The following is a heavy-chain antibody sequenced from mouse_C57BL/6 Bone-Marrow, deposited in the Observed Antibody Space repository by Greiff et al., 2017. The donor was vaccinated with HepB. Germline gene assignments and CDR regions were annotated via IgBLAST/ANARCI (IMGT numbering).Heavy chain of an antibody. Sequence: DVQLVESGGDLVKPGGSLKLSCAASGFTFSSYGMSWVRQTPDKRLEWVATISSGGSYTYYPDSVKGRFPISRDNAKNTLYLQMSSLKSEDTAMYYCARRDYGSSAFAYWGQGTLVTVSA. J-gene: IGHJ3*01. CDR1: GFTFSSYG. CDR3: ARRDYGSSAFAY. CDR2: ISSGGSYT. D-gene: IGHD1-1*01. V-gene: IGHV5-6*01.